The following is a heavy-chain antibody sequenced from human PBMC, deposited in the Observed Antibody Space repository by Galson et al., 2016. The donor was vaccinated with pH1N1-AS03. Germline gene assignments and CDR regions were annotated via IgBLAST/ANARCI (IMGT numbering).Heavy chain of an antibody. Sequence: SVKVSCKASGGDFRSFAINWMRQAPGQGLEWMGGIIPSLSTPVYAQQFQGRVSITADDSTYTVFMEVNRLTSEDTALYYCARFDGNFDVWRGRFYYGMDVWGQGTTVKVSS. CDR2: IIPSLSTP. J-gene: IGHJ6*02. CDR3: ARFDGNFDVWRGRFYYGMDV. D-gene: IGHD3-3*01. V-gene: IGHV1-69*13. CDR1: GGDFRSFA.